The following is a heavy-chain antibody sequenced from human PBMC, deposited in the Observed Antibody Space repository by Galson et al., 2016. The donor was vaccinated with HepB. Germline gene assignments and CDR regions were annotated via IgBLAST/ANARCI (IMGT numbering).Heavy chain of an antibody. D-gene: IGHD3-3*01. J-gene: IGHJ6*02. CDR1: GFTFGSYG. CDR2: IWHVGYNK. CDR3: AREEISQNYYFYYGMDV. Sequence: SLRLSCAASGFTFGSYGMHWVRQAPGKGLEWVAIIWHVGYNKYYADSVKGRFTISRDNSKNTLYLQMNSLRVEDTAVYYCAREEISQNYYFYYGMDVWGQGTTVIVS. V-gene: IGHV3-33*01.